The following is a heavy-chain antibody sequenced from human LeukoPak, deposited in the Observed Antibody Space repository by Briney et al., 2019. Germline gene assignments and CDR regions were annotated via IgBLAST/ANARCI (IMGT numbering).Heavy chain of an antibody. CDR3: AKDLPPGRDSSGPCGHGFDI. CDR2: ISGSGGST. Sequence: GGSLRLSCAASGFTFSSYAMSWVRQAPGKGLEWVSAISGSGGSTYYADSVKGRFTISRDNSKNTLYLQMNSLRAEDTAVYYCAKDLPPGRDSSGPCGHGFDIWGQGTMVTVSS. J-gene: IGHJ3*02. D-gene: IGHD3-22*01. V-gene: IGHV3-23*01. CDR1: GFTFSSYA.